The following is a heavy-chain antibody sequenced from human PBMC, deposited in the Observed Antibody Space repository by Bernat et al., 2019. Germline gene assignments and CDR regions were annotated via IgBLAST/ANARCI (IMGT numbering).Heavy chain of an antibody. Sequence: QVQLVESGGGVVQPGRSLRLSCAASGFTFSSYGMHWVRQAPGKGLEWVAVIWYDGSNKYYADSVKGRFTISRDNSKNTLYLQMSSLRAEDTAVYYCAGGGGGVGFDYWGQGTLVTVSS. D-gene: IGHD3-16*01. V-gene: IGHV3-33*01. CDR2: IWYDGSNK. CDR1: GFTFSSYG. CDR3: AGGGGGVGFDY. J-gene: IGHJ4*02.